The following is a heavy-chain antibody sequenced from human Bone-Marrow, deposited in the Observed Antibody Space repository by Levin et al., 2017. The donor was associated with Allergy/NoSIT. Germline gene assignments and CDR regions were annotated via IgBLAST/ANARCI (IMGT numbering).Heavy chain of an antibody. V-gene: IGHV3-15*07. CDR1: GVTFSHVW. Sequence: KTGGSLRLSCAASGVTFSHVWMNWVRQAPGKGLEWVGRIKSYSGGGTTDYAAPVKGRFTISRDDSKDTLYLQMNSLKTEDTAVYYCTTGGGVGVIDFWGQGTLVTVSS. J-gene: IGHJ4*02. D-gene: IGHD3-16*01. CDR3: TTGGGVGVIDF. CDR2: IKSYSGGGTT.